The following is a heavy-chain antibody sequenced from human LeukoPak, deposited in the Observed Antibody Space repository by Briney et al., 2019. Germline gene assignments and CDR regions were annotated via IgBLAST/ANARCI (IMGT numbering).Heavy chain of an antibody. CDR2: INHSGST. CDR1: GFTFDDYG. V-gene: IGHV4-34*01. D-gene: IGHD3-16*01. Sequence: GSLRLSCAASGFTFDDYGMSWIRQPPGKGLEWIGEINHSGSTNYNPSLKSRVTISVDTSKNQFSLKLSSVTAADTAVYYCARCWYGVMSGWFDPWGQGTLVTVSS. J-gene: IGHJ5*02. CDR3: ARCWYGVMSGWFDP.